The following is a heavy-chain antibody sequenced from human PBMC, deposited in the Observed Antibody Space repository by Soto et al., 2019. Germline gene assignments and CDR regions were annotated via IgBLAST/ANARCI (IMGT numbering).Heavy chain of an antibody. D-gene: IGHD4-17*01. CDR2: ISYDGSNK. CDR1: GFTFSSYG. J-gene: IGHJ6*02. CDR3: AKDWDPDYGDYDYYYGMDV. V-gene: IGHV3-30*18. Sequence: GGSLRLSCAASGFTFSSYGMHWVRQAPGKGLEWVAVISYDGSNKYYADSVKGRFTISRDNSKNKPYLQMNSLRAEDTAVHYCAKDWDPDYGDYDYYYGMDVWGQGTTVTVSS.